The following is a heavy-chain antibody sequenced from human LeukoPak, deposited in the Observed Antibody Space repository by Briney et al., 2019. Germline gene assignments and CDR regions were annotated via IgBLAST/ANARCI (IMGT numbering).Heavy chain of an antibody. J-gene: IGHJ4*02. Sequence: PGGSLRLSCAASGFTFSPYAMNWVRQAPGKGLEWVSYISSSSSTIYYADSAKGRFTISRDNAKNSLYLQMSSLRAEDTAVYYCARGGYPDYWGQGTLVTVSS. D-gene: IGHD5-18*01. V-gene: IGHV3-48*01. CDR3: ARGGYPDY. CDR1: GFTFSPYA. CDR2: ISSSSSTI.